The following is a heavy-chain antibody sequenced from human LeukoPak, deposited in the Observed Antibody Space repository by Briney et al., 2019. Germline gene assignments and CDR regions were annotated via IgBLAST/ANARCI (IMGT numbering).Heavy chain of an antibody. CDR3: ARRIAYYYDSSGIRSDAFDI. CDR1: GHTFTSYG. V-gene: IGHV1-18*01. Sequence: ASVKVSCKASGHTFTSYGISWVRQAPGQGLEWMGWISAYNGNTNYAQKLQGRVTMTTDTSTSTAYMELRSLRSEDTAVYYCARRIAYYYDSSGIRSDAFDIWGQGTMVTVSS. J-gene: IGHJ3*02. CDR2: ISAYNGNT. D-gene: IGHD3-22*01.